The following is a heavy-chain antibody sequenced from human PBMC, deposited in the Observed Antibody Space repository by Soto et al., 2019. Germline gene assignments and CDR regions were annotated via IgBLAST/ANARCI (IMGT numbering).Heavy chain of an antibody. V-gene: IGHV3-30*18. CDR2: ISYDGSNK. D-gene: IGHD6-25*01. CDR1: GFTFSTYG. Sequence: QVQLVESGGGVVQPGRSLRLSCAASGFTFSTYGMHWVRQAPGKGLEWVAVISYDGSNKYYADSVKGRFTISRDNSKNTLYLQMYSLRPEDTAVYYCAKDLLRPGRAYGMDVWGQGTTVTVPS. CDR3: AKDLLRPGRAYGMDV. J-gene: IGHJ6*02.